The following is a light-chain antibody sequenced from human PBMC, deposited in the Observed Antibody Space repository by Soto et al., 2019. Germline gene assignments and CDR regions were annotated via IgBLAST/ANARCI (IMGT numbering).Light chain of an antibody. CDR2: DAS. V-gene: IGKV3-11*01. CDR1: QSVSSY. Sequence: EIVLTQSPAILSLSPGETATLSCRASQSVSSYLAWYQQKPGQAPRLLMFDASKRATGIPGRFSGSGSGTDFTRTISTLEPEDFAVYYCQQGSSRPPTFGQGTKVEI. CDR3: QQGSSRPPT. J-gene: IGKJ1*01.